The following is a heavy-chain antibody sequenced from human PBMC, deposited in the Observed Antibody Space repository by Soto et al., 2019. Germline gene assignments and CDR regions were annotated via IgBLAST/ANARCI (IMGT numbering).Heavy chain of an antibody. Sequence: QVQLVQSGAEVKKPGASVKVSCKASGYTFTSYEINWVRQATGQGLEWMGWMNPNSGDTGYAQKFQGRVTMTRNTSISTAYMELSSLRSEDPAVYYCARGELLWFGELLRWGQGTPVTVSS. V-gene: IGHV1-8*01. D-gene: IGHD3-10*01. J-gene: IGHJ4*02. CDR2: MNPNSGDT. CDR1: GYTFTSYE. CDR3: ARGELLWFGELLR.